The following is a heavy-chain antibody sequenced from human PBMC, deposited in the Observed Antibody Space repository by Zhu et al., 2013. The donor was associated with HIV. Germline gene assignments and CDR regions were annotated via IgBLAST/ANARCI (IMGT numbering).Heavy chain of an antibody. D-gene: IGHD4-17*01. J-gene: IGHJ3*02. Sequence: QVHLGQSGAEVKKPGASVKVSCKASGYTFTGYYMHWVRQAPGQGLEWMGWINPNSGGTNYAQKFQGRVTMTRDTSISTAYMELRSLRSDDTAVYYCARDPDYGGAFDIWGQGTMVTVSS. CDR1: GYTFTGYY. CDR3: ARDPDYGGAFDI. V-gene: IGHV1-2*02. CDR2: INPNSGGT.